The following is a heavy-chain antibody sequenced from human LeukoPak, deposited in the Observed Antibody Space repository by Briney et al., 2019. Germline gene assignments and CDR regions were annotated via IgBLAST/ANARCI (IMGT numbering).Heavy chain of an antibody. D-gene: IGHD3-10*01. CDR2: ISSSSSYI. CDR3: VREYGFGAGSYYP. Sequence: GGSLRLSCAASGFTFSSYSMNWVRQAPGKGLEWVSSISSSSSYIYYADSVKGRFTISRDNAKNTLYLQMNSLRAEDTAMYYCVREYGFGAGSYYPWGQGTLVTVSS. V-gene: IGHV3-21*01. J-gene: IGHJ5*02. CDR1: GFTFSSYS.